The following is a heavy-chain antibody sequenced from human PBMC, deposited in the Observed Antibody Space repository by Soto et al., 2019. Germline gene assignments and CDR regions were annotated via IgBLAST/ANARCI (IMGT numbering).Heavy chain of an antibody. CDR1: GGSFTDYY. V-gene: IGHV4-34*01. CDR3: ARNGASGFSFDY. CDR2: IYHTGGT. J-gene: IGHJ4*02. D-gene: IGHD2-8*01. Sequence: QVQLQQWGAGLLKPSETLSLTCAVYGGSFTDYYWSWIRQPPGKGLEWIGEIYHTGGTNYNASLKSRVAIAVDTSRTQVSLRLTSMTAADTAVYYCARNGASGFSFDYWGQGTLVTVSS.